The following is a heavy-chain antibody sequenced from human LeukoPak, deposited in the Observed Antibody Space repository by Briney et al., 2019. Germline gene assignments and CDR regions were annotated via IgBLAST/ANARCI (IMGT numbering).Heavy chain of an antibody. D-gene: IGHD2-2*02. Sequence: PSETLSLTCTVSGGSISSGDYYWSWIRQPPGKGLEWIGYIYYSGSTYYNPSLKSRVTISVDTSKNQLSLKLSSVTAADTAVYYCARDLGYCSSTSCYTPNWFDPWGQGTLVTVSS. J-gene: IGHJ5*02. CDR3: ARDLGYCSSTSCYTPNWFDP. CDR2: IYYSGST. CDR1: GGSISSGDYY. V-gene: IGHV4-30-4*01.